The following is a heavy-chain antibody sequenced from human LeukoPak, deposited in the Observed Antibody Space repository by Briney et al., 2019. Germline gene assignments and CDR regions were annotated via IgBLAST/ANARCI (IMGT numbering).Heavy chain of an antibody. CDR1: GGSISSNHY. CDR2: IYYSGST. Sequence: SETLSLTCTVSGGSISSNHYWTWIRQHPGKGLEWLGYIYYSGSTYYNPSLKSRVTISVDTSKNQFSLKLSSVTAADTAVYYCAREVPAASPHFDYWGQGTLVTVSS. J-gene: IGHJ4*02. V-gene: IGHV4-31*03. D-gene: IGHD2-2*01. CDR3: AREVPAASPHFDY.